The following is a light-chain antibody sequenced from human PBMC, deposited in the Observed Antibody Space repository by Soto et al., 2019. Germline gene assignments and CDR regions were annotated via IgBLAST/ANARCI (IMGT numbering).Light chain of an antibody. V-gene: IGLV2-14*01. CDR1: SSDVGGYNY. Sequence: QSVLTQPASVSGSPGQSITISCTGTSSDVGGYNYVSWYQQHPGKAPKLMIYEVSNRPSGVSNRFSGSKSGNTASLTISGLQAEDEADYYCGSYTYSSTPYVFGTGTRSPS. CDR2: EVS. J-gene: IGLJ1*01. CDR3: GSYTYSSTPYV.